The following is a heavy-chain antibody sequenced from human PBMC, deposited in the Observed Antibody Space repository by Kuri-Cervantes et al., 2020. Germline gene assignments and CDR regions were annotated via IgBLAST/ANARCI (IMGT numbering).Heavy chain of an antibody. D-gene: IGHD4-11*01. V-gene: IGHV3-21*04. Sequence: GGSLRLSCAASGITFSSYSMNWVRQAPGKGLEWVSSISSSSSYIYYADSVKGRFTISRDKAKNSLFLQMNSLRAEDTAVYYCARDYSNKGLDYWGQGTLVTVSS. CDR2: ISSSSSYI. CDR3: ARDYSNKGLDY. CDR1: GITFSSYS. J-gene: IGHJ4*02.